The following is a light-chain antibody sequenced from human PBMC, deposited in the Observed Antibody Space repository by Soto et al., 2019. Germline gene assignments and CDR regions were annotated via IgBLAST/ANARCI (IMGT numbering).Light chain of an antibody. CDR2: EVS. V-gene: IGLV2-18*02. J-gene: IGLJ2*01. Sequence: QSALTQPPSVSGSPGQSVTISCTGTSSDVGSYNRVSWYQQPPGTAPKLMIYEVSNRPSGVPDRFSGSKSGNTASLTISGLQAEDEADYYCSSYTSSSFVVFGGGTKLTV. CDR1: SSDVGSYNR. CDR3: SSYTSSSFVV.